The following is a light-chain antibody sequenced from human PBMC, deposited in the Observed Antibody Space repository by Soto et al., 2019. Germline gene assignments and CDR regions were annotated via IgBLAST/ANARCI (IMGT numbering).Light chain of an antibody. CDR2: TAS. CDR1: QGIDNY. J-gene: IGKJ5*01. Sequence: DIQMTQSPSSLSASVGDSVTITCRASQGIDNYVAWFQQKPGKAPTSLIFTASTLHSGVPSRFSGSGSGTDFTLTISSLQPEDSASYYCQQYYSYPITFGQGTRLVIK. CDR3: QQYYSYPIT. V-gene: IGKV1-16*01.